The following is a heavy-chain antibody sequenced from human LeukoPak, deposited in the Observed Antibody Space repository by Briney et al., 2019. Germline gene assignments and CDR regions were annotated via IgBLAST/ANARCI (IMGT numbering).Heavy chain of an antibody. J-gene: IGHJ4*02. Sequence: SETLSLTCTVSGGSISSGTYYWTWIRQPAGKGLEWIGRIYTTGSTNYNPSLKSRVTMSTDTSKNQFSLKLSSVTAADTAVYYCARVTTGGYYNCWGRGTLVTVSS. D-gene: IGHD3-22*01. CDR2: IYTTGST. V-gene: IGHV4-61*02. CDR1: GGSISSGTYY. CDR3: ARVTTGGYYNC.